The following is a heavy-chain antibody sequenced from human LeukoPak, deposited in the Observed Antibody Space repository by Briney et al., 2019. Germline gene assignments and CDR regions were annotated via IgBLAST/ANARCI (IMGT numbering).Heavy chain of an antibody. V-gene: IGHV3-21*01. CDR1: GFTLSSYS. CDR3: AREEVVVYYDSSGYYRI. CDR2: ISSSSSYR. J-gene: IGHJ3*02. Sequence: GGSLRLSCAASGFTLSSYSMNWVRQAPGKGLEWVSSISSSSSYRYYADSVRGRFTISRDNAKNSLYLQMNSLRAEDTAVYYCAREEVVVYYDSSGYYRIWGQGTMVTVSS. D-gene: IGHD3-22*01.